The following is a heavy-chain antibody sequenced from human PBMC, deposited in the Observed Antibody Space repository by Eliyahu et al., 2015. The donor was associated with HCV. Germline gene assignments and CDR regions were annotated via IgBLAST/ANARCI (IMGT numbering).Heavy chain of an antibody. CDR2: IYYSGST. J-gene: IGHJ2*01. D-gene: IGHD4-17*01. V-gene: IGHV4-59*01. CDR3: ATEGGWDYGDYGYFDL. CDR1: GGXXSSYY. Sequence: QVQLQESGPGLVKPSETLSLXCXXXGGXXSSYYCSWXXQPPGKGLEWIGYIYYSGSTSYNPSLKSRVTISVDTSKNQFSLKLSSVTAADTAVYYCATEGGWDYGDYGYFDLWGRGTLVTVSS.